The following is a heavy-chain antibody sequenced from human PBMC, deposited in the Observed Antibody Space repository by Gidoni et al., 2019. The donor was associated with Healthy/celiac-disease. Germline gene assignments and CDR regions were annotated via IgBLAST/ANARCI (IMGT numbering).Heavy chain of an antibody. CDR2: ISSSSSYI. J-gene: IGHJ3*02. V-gene: IGHV3-21*01. CDR3: AREGPWVPLDDAFDI. D-gene: IGHD1-1*01. CDR1: GFTFSSYS. Sequence: EVQLVESGGGLVKPGGSLRLSCAASGFTFSSYSMNLVRQAPGKGLEWVSSISSSSSYIYYADSVKGRFTISRDNAKNSLYLKMNSLRAEDTAVYYCAREGPWVPLDDAFDIWGQGTMVTVSS.